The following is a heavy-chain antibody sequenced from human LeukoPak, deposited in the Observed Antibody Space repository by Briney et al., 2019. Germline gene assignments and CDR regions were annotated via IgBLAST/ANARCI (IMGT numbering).Heavy chain of an antibody. D-gene: IGHD2-2*01. J-gene: IGHJ3*02. CDR1: GYTLTGYY. Sequence: SVKVSCKASGYTLTGYYMHWVRQAPGQGLEWMGGIIPIFGTANYAQKFQGRVTITADESTSTAYMELSSLRSEDTAVYYCASLHLGYCSSTSCPKEHDAFDIWGQGTMVTVSS. V-gene: IGHV1-69*13. CDR2: IIPIFGTA. CDR3: ASLHLGYCSSTSCPKEHDAFDI.